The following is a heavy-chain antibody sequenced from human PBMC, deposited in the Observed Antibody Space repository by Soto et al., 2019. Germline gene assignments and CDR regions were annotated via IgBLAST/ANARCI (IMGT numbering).Heavy chain of an antibody. CDR2: ISGVGSNK. V-gene: IGHV3-48*03. Sequence: GGSLRLSCAASGFTFSNFEMHWVRQAPGKGLEWVSGISGVGSNKYYAESVKGRFTISRDNAKNSLYLQMNSLRAEDTAVYYCARDRGYDAHDYYYNAMDVWGQGTTVTVSS. D-gene: IGHD3-10*01. CDR1: GFTFSNFE. CDR3: ARDRGYDAHDYYYNAMDV. J-gene: IGHJ6*02.